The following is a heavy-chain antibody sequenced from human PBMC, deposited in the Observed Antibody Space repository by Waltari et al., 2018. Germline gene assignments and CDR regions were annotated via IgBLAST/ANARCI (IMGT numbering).Heavy chain of an antibody. Sequence: EKGLEWIAQARTTGKTNYNPSLDSRVTTSIDTSTSRFSLTLASVSAADTAVYFCARDRGRGLYLDTWGQGILVTVSP. CDR2: ARTTGKT. CDR3: ARDRGRGLYLDT. D-gene: IGHD2-15*01. V-gene: IGHV4-4*01. J-gene: IGHJ5*02.